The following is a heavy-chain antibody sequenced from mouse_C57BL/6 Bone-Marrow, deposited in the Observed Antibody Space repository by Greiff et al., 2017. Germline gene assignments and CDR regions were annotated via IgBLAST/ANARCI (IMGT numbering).Heavy chain of an antibody. J-gene: IGHJ4*01. CDR2: IYPRSGNT. Sequence: QVQLKQSGAELARPGASVKLSCKASGYTFTSYGISWVKQRTGQGLEWIGEIYPRSGNTYYNEKFKGKATLTADKSSSTAYMELRSLTSEDSAVYFCARYRYYDDYWGQGTSVTVSS. CDR3: ARYRYYDDY. D-gene: IGHD2-12*01. CDR1: GYTFTSYG. V-gene: IGHV1-81*01.